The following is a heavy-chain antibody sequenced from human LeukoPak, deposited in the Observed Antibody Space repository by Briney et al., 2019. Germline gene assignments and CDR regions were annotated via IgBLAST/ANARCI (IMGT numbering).Heavy chain of an antibody. J-gene: IGHJ1*01. V-gene: IGHV1-69*05. CDR3: ARDGRYCSGGSCYSPHN. D-gene: IGHD2-15*01. CDR1: GGTFSSYA. CDR2: IIPIFGTA. Sequence: ASVKVSCKASGGTFSSYAISWVRQAPGQGLEWMGGIIPIFGTANYAQKFQGRATITTDESTSTAYMELSSLRSEDTAVYYCARDGRYCSGGSCYSPHNWGQGTLVTVSS.